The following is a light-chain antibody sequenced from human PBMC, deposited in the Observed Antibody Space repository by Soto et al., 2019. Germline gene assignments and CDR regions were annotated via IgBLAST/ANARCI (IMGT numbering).Light chain of an antibody. CDR1: SSDVGSYNL. Sequence: VLTQPASVSGSPGQSITISCTGTSSDVGSYNLVSWYQQHPGKAPRLMIYEGSKRPSGVSNRFSGSKSGNTASLTISGLQAEDEADYYCCSYAGSSTLVFGGGTKVTVL. J-gene: IGLJ2*01. V-gene: IGLV2-23*01. CDR3: CSYAGSSTLV. CDR2: EGS.